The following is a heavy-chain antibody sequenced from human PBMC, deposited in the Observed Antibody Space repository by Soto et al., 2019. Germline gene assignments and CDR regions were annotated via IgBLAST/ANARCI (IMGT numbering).Heavy chain of an antibody. CDR2: INYSGNT. CDR1: GYSISSSHW. Sequence: NPSEAQSVTCPVSGYSISSSHWWGCIRQPPGKGLEWIGYINYSGNTYYNPSLKSRVTMSVDTSKNQCSLKLSSVTAVDTAVYYCARRSVSSSGNLDYWGQGTLVTVSS. V-gene: IGHV4-28*01. D-gene: IGHD6-6*01. J-gene: IGHJ4*02. CDR3: ARRSVSSSGNLDY.